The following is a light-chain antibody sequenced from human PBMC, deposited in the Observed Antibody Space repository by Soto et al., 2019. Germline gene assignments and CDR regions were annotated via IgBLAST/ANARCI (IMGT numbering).Light chain of an antibody. Sequence: QSALTQPPSASGSPGQSVTISCTGTSSDIGTYNYVSWYQHHPGKAPKLIIYEVSKRPSGVPDRFSGSKSDNTASLTVSGLQADDESTYYCTAYAGRSVVFGGGTKLTVL. CDR1: SSDIGTYNY. CDR2: EVS. V-gene: IGLV2-8*01. J-gene: IGLJ2*01. CDR3: TAYAGRSVV.